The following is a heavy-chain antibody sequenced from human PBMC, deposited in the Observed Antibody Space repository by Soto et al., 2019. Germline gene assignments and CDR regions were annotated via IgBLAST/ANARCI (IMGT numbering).Heavy chain of an antibody. CDR2: IYYSGST. CDR1: GGSISSYY. J-gene: IGHJ4*02. CDR3: ARRYGPGFDY. D-gene: IGHD4-17*01. Sequence: QVQLQESGPGLVKPSETLSLTCTVSGGSISSYYWSWIPQPPGKGLEWIGYIYYSGSTNYNPSLKRRVTIAVDTSKNQFSLKLSSVTAADTAVYYCARRYGPGFDYWGQGNWSPSPQ. V-gene: IGHV4-59*08.